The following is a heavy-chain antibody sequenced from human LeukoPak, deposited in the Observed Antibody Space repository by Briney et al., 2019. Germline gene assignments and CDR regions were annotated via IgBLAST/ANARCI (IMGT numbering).Heavy chain of an antibody. D-gene: IGHD6-6*01. Sequence: SETLTLTCTVSGGSISSYYWSWIRQPPGKGLEWIGYIYYSGSTNYNPSLKSRVTISVDTSKNQFSLKLSSVTAADTAVYYCARTAIAARPDWGQGTLVTVSS. CDR1: GGSISSYY. CDR3: ARTAIAARPD. V-gene: IGHV4-59*01. J-gene: IGHJ4*02. CDR2: IYYSGST.